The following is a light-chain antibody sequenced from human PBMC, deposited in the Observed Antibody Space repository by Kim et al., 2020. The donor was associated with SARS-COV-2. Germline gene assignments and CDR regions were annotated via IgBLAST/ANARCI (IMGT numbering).Light chain of an antibody. CDR3: SSYTSSSTWV. CDR1: SSDVGGYNY. V-gene: IGLV2-14*03. CDR2: DVS. J-gene: IGLJ3*02. Sequence: QSVLTQPASVSGSPGQSITISCTGTSSDVGGYNYVSWYQQHPGKAPKLMIYDVSNRPSGVSNRFSGSKSGNTASLTISGLQAEDEADYYCSSYTSSSTWVFGEGTQLIVL.